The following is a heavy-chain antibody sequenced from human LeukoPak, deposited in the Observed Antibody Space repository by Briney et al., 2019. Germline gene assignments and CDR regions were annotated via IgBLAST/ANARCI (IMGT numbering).Heavy chain of an antibody. CDR1: GFTFSSYS. CDR2: ISSSSSYI. J-gene: IGHJ4*02. V-gene: IGHV3-21*01. CDR3: ARDEGTYPDY. D-gene: IGHD1-1*01. Sequence: GGSLRLSCAASGFTFSSYSMNWVRQAPGKGLEWVSSISSSSSYIYYANSVKGRFTISRDNAKNSLYLQMNSLRAEDTAVYYCARDEGTYPDYWGQGTLVTVSS.